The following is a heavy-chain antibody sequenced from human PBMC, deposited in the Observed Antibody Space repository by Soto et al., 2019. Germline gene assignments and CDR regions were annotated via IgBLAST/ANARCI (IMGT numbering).Heavy chain of an antibody. Sequence: PSETLSLTCTFSGGSISSSSYYWGWIRQPPGKGLEWIGSIYYSGSTYYNPSLKSRVTISVDTSKNQFSLKLSSVTAADTAVYYCARLMVRGVIFDYWGQGTLVTVSS. CDR2: IYYSGST. V-gene: IGHV4-39*01. J-gene: IGHJ4*02. D-gene: IGHD3-10*01. CDR1: GGSISSSSYY. CDR3: ARLMVRGVIFDY.